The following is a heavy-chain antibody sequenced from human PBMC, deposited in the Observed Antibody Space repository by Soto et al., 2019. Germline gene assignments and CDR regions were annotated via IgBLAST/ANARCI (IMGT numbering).Heavy chain of an antibody. CDR1: GYTFTGYF. J-gene: IGHJ5*02. CDR2: INPYSGGA. D-gene: IGHD3-10*01. Sequence: AAVKVSCKASGYTFTGYFMHWVRQAPGQGLEGMGWINPYSGGADYAQSFQGRVTMTRDKSISTVYMELGRLRVDDTDVYYCARVIRGAYYNSPLDTWGQGTVVTVYS. V-gene: IGHV1-2*02. CDR3: ARVIRGAYYNSPLDT.